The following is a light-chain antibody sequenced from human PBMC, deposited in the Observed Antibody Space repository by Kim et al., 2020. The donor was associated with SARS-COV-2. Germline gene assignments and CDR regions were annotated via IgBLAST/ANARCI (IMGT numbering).Light chain of an antibody. CDR3: QQQHT. Sequence: PGTLSLSPGERATLSCRASQSVSSSYLAWYQQKPGQAPRLLIYGASSRATGIPDRFSGSGSGTDFTLTISRLEPEDFAVYYCQQQHTFGQGTKLE. J-gene: IGKJ2*01. CDR2: GAS. CDR1: QSVSSSY. V-gene: IGKV3-20*01.